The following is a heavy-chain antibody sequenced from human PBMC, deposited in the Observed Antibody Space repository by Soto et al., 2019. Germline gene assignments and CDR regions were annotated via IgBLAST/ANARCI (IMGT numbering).Heavy chain of an antibody. CDR2: INHSGST. CDR3: ARNYDFWSGPYYMDV. Sequence: PSETLSLTCAVYGGSFSGYYWSWIRQPPGKGLEWIGEINHSGSTNYNPSLKSRVTISVDTSKNQFSLKLSSVTAADTAVYYCARNYDFWSGPYYMDVWGKGTTVTVSS. D-gene: IGHD3-3*01. J-gene: IGHJ6*03. V-gene: IGHV4-34*01. CDR1: GGSFSGYY.